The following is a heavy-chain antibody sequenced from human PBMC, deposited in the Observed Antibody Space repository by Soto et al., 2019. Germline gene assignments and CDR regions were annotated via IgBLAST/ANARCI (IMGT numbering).Heavy chain of an antibody. V-gene: IGHV1-69*02. CDR3: ARPTSTGTTSGYYFDY. D-gene: IGHD1-7*01. Sequence: QVQLVQSGAEVKKPGSSVKVSCKASGGTFSSYPISWVRQAPGQGLEWMGRIIPILDITDYAQRFQGRLTITADKSTSTAYMELSSLSSDDTAVYYCARPTSTGTTSGYYFDYWGQGTLVTVSS. CDR2: IIPILDIT. J-gene: IGHJ4*02. CDR1: GGTFSSYP.